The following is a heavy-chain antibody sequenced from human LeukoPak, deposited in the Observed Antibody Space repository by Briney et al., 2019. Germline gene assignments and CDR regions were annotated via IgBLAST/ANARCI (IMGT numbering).Heavy chain of an antibody. CDR1: GFTFSDYY. CDR2: ISSSSSYT. Sequence: GGSLRLSCAASGFTFSDYYMSWIRQAPGKGLEWVSYISSSSSYTNYADSVKGRFTISRDNAKNSLYLQMNSLRAEDTAVYYCARDGSLGELPLYATDYWGQGTLVTVSS. J-gene: IGHJ4*02. V-gene: IGHV3-11*06. CDR3: ARDGSLGELPLYATDY. D-gene: IGHD3-16*02.